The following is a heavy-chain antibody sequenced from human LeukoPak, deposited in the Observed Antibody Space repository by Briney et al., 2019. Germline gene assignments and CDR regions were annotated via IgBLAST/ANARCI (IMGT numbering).Heavy chain of an antibody. V-gene: IGHV3-23*01. CDR2: ISGGVGST. CDR1: GFTLITYA. J-gene: IGHJ4*02. Sequence: GGSLRLSCAASGFTLITYAMGWVRQTPGKGLEWVSRISGGVGSTYYADSVKGRFTISRDNFQNTLYLQMDSLRAEDTAIYYCAKDGGYFFDSWGQGTLVTVSS. CDR3: AKDGGYFFDS.